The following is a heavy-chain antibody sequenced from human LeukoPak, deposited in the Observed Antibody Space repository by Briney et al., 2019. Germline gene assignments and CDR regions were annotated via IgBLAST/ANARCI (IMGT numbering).Heavy chain of an antibody. Sequence: GGSLRLSCSASGFTFSSYAIRWVRQAPGKGLEWVSAISSSGSTIYYADSVKGRFTISRDNAKNSLYLQMNSLRAEDMALYYCAKAGGGGYSSSWYGVYFDYWGQGTLVTVSS. CDR2: ISSSGSTI. CDR3: AKAGGGGYSSSWYGVYFDY. CDR1: GFTFSSYA. J-gene: IGHJ4*02. V-gene: IGHV3-23*01. D-gene: IGHD6-13*01.